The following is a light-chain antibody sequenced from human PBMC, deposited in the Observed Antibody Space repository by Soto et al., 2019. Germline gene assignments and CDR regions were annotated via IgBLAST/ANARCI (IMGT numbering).Light chain of an antibody. CDR2: GAS. Sequence: EIVLAQSPDTLSLSPGERATLSCRASQSVSSFLAWYQQKPGQAPRLLIYGASSRATGIPDRFSGSGSGTDFTLTISRLEPEDFAVYYCQQYGSSPWTFGQGTKVDNK. J-gene: IGKJ1*01. V-gene: IGKV3-20*01. CDR3: QQYGSSPWT. CDR1: QSVSSF.